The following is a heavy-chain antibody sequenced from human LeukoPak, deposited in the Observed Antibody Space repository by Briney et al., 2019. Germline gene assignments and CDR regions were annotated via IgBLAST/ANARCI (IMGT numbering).Heavy chain of an antibody. Sequence: ASVKVSCKVSGYTLTELSMHWVRQAPGKGLEWMGGFDPEDGETIYAQKFQGRVTMTRNTSISTAYMELSSLRSEDTALYYCARAAWVSTSSKYYFDNWGQGTLVTVSS. V-gene: IGHV1-24*01. CDR1: GYTLTELS. J-gene: IGHJ4*02. D-gene: IGHD2-21*01. CDR2: FDPEDGET. CDR3: ARAAWVSTSSKYYFDN.